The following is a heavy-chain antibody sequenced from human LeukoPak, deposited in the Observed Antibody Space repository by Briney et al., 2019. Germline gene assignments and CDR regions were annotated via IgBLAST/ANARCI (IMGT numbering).Heavy chain of an antibody. J-gene: IGHJ4*02. Sequence: PGGSLRLSCAASGFTFSSYSMNWVRQAPGKGLEWVSAISGSGGSTYYADSVKGRFTISRDNSKNTLYLQMNSLRAEDTAVYYCAKDRQDYYDSSGYYYDYWGQGTLVTVSS. CDR2: ISGSGGST. D-gene: IGHD3-22*01. V-gene: IGHV3-23*01. CDR3: AKDRQDYYDSSGYYYDY. CDR1: GFTFSSYS.